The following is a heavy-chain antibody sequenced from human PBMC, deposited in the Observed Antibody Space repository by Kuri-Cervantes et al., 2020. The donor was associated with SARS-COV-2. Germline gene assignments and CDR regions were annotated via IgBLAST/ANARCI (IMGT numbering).Heavy chain of an antibody. J-gene: IGHJ4*02. V-gene: IGHV1-18*01. Sequence: SVKVSCKASGYTFTSYGISWVRQAPGQGREWMGWISAYNGNTNYAQKLQGRVTMTTDTSTSTAYMELRSLRSDGTAVYYCASWGRDMTTVTWVDYWGQGTLVTVSS. CDR1: GYTFTSYG. CDR2: ISAYNGNT. D-gene: IGHD4-17*01. CDR3: ASWGRDMTTVTWVDY.